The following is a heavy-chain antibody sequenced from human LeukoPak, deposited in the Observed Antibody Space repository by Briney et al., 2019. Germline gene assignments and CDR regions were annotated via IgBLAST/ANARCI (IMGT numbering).Heavy chain of an antibody. Sequence: GGSLRLSCAASGFTFSSYAMSWVRQAPGKGLECVSAIDRGVGSTYYADSVKGRFTISRDNSKNTLYLQMNSLRAEDTAVYYCANNQQLVPDYWGQGTLVTVPS. CDR1: GFTFSSYA. CDR3: ANNQQLVPDY. V-gene: IGHV3-23*01. CDR2: IDRGVGST. D-gene: IGHD6-13*01. J-gene: IGHJ4*02.